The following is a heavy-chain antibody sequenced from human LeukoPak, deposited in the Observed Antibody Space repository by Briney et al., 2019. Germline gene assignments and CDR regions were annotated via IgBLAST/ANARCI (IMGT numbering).Heavy chain of an antibody. V-gene: IGHV4-59*08. CDR1: GGSISSYY. CDR2: IYYSGST. CDR3: ARRRSHDVRSA. J-gene: IGHJ4*02. Sequence: SETLSLSCTVSGGSISSYYWSWIRQPPGKGLEWIGYIYYSGSTYYNPSLQSRVTISIDTSKNRFSLSLTSVSAADTAVYFCARRRSHDVRSAWGQGTLVSVSS. D-gene: IGHD3-3*01.